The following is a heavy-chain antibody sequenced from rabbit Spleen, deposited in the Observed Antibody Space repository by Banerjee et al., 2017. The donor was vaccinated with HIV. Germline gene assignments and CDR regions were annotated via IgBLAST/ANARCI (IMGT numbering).Heavy chain of an antibody. CDR3: ARDAGSGHYIDAYFDL. D-gene: IGHD8-1*01. CDR2: MYAGIGTT. Sequence: QSLEESGGGLVQPGASLTLTCKASGFDLSNSVYMCWVRQAPGKGLEWIGCMYAGIGTTYYASWAKGRFTISKTSSTTVTLQMTSLTVADTATYFCARDAGSGHYIDAYFDLWGQGTLVTVS. CDR1: GFDLSNSVY. V-gene: IGHV1S40*01. J-gene: IGHJ4*01.